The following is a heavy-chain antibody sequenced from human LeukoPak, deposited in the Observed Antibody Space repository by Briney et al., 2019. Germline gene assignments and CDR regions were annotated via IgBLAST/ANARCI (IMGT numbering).Heavy chain of an antibody. CDR2: IYHSGST. D-gene: IGHD5-12*01. J-gene: IGHJ4*02. CDR3: ATYSGYAPGAFDY. V-gene: IGHV4-4*02. Sequence: PSGTLSLTCAVSGGSISSSNWWSWVRQPPGKGLEWIGEIYHSGSTNYNPSLKSRVTISVDKSKNQFSLKLSSVTVADTAVYYCATYSGYAPGAFDYWGQGTLVTVSS. CDR1: GGSISSSNW.